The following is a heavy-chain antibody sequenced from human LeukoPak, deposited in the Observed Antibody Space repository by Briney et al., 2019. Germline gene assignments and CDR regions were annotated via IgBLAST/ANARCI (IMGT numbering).Heavy chain of an antibody. V-gene: IGHV4-61*02. CDR1: GGSISSGSYY. J-gene: IGHJ4*02. D-gene: IGHD4-17*01. CDR3: XXXXXXXYXXXXFDY. Sequence: XXXXSGGSISSGSYYWSWIRQPAGKGLEWIGRIYTSGSTNYNPSLKSRVTISLDTSKNQFSLKLSSVTAADTAVYXXXXXXXXXYXXXXFDYWGXGXLVTISS. CDR2: IYTSGST.